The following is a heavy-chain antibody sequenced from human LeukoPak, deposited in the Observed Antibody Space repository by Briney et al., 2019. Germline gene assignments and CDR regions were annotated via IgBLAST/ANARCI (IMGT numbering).Heavy chain of an antibody. CDR3: ARAYAGYASRFDY. CDR1: GGSISSSSYY. CDR2: IYYSGNT. V-gene: IGHV4-39*07. Sequence: PSETLSLTCSVSGGSISSSSYYWGWIRQPPGKGLEWIGSIYYSGNTYNNPSLKSRVTVSVDTSKNQFSPKLSSVIEADTAVYYCARAYAGYASRFDYWGQGILVTVPS. D-gene: IGHD1-1*01. J-gene: IGHJ4*02.